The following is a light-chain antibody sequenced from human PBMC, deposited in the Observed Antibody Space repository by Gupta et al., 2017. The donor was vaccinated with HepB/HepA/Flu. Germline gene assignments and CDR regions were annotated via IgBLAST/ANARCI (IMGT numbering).Light chain of an antibody. J-gene: IGKJ2*01. CDR2: GAS. CDR3: QQYDRSPYT. V-gene: IGKV3-20*01. Sequence: EIVLTQSPGTLSLSPGERATLSCRASQSVSNRYLAWYQQKPGQAPRLLIYGASNRATSIPDRFSGIGSGTDFTLTITRLEPEDFAVFYCQQYDRSPYTFGQGTKLEIK. CDR1: QSVSNRY.